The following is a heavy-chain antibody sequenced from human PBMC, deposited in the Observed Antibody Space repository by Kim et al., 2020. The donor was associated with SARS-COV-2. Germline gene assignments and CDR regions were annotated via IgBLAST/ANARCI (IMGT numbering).Heavy chain of an antibody. CDR3: ASYSSGWSLRY. CDR1: GLTFSSYA. CDR2: INNGGGST. Sequence: GGSLRLSCAASGLTFSSYAMSWVRQAPGKGLDWVSTINNGGGSTSYADSVKGRFTVSRDNSKNTLYLQMNSLRAEDTAVFYCASYSSGWSLRYWGQGTLVTVSS. V-gene: IGHV3-23*01. D-gene: IGHD6-19*01. J-gene: IGHJ4*02.